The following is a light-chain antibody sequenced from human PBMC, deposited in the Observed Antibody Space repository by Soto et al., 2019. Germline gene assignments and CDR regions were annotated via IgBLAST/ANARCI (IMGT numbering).Light chain of an antibody. CDR3: QQYNIWPPYT. CDR1: QSVGRN. J-gene: IGKJ5*01. V-gene: IGKV3-15*01. CDR2: GAS. Sequence: EVVMTKSPATLSVSPGERGTLSCRASQSVGRNLACYQQKPGQAPMLLIYGASTRATGIPARFSGSGSGTEFTLTISSLQSEDFAVYYCQQYNIWPPYTFGQGTRLEIK.